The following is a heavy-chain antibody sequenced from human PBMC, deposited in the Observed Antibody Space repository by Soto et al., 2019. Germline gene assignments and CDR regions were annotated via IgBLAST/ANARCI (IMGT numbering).Heavy chain of an antibody. J-gene: IGHJ4*02. CDR2: ISGSGGST. Sequence: PGGSLRLSCAASGFTCSNYAMSWVRQAPGKGLEWVSAISGSGGSTYYADSVKGRFTISRDNSKNTLYLQMNSLRAEDTAVYYCAKEPGGYSYGYNDYWGQGTLVTVSS. CDR1: GFTCSNYA. V-gene: IGHV3-23*01. CDR3: AKEPGGYSYGYNDY. D-gene: IGHD5-18*01.